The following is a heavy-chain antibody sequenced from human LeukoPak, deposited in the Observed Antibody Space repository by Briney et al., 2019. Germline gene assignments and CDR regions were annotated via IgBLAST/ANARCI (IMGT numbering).Heavy chain of an antibody. CDR3: AKRPRYSSGWFDY. CDR2: ISGSGGST. Sequence: PGGSLRLSCAASGFTFSSYAMSWVRQAPGKGLEWVSAISGSGGSTHYADSVKGRFTISRDNSKNTLYLQMNSLRAEDTAVYYCAKRPRYSSGWFDYRGQGTLVTVSS. V-gene: IGHV3-23*01. D-gene: IGHD6-19*01. J-gene: IGHJ4*02. CDR1: GFTFSSYA.